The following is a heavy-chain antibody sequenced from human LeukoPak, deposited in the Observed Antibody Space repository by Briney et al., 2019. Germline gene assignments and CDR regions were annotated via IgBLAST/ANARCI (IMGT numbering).Heavy chain of an antibody. CDR1: GYTFTGYY. CDR2: INPNSGGT. CDR3: ARAGGYSYGSFDY. D-gene: IGHD5-18*01. V-gene: IGHV1-2*02. Sequence: PWASVKVSCKASGYTFTGYYMHWVRQAPGQGLEWMGWINPNSGGTNYAQKFQGRVTMTRDTSISTAYMELSRLRSDDTAVYYCARAGGYSYGSFDYWGQGTLVTVSS. J-gene: IGHJ4*02.